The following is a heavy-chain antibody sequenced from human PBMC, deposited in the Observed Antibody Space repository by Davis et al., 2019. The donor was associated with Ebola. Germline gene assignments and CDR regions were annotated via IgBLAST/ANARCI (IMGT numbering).Heavy chain of an antibody. V-gene: IGHV4-59*08. J-gene: IGHJ4*02. Sequence: MPGGSLRLSCSVSGASISSYYWSWIRQPPGKGLEWIGYIYYSGSTNYNPSLKSRVTISVDTSKNQFSLKLSSVTAADTAMYYCARQSSSSWGDYWGQGTLVTVSS. CDR3: ARQSSSSWGDY. CDR1: GASISSYY. CDR2: IYYSGST. D-gene: IGHD6-6*01.